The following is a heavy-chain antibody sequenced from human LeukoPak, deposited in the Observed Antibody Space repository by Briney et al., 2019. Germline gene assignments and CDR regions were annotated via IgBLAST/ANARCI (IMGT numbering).Heavy chain of an antibody. J-gene: IGHJ4*02. CDR1: GFAFPNAW. CDR2: IKSKTDGGTI. D-gene: IGHD3-16*01. Sequence: GGSLRLSCAASGFAFPNAWMTWVRQAPGKGLEWLGRIKSKTDGGTIDYAAPVGGRFTISRDDSKNTLYLQMNSLKTEDTAVHYCTTPGGSGQGYFDYWGQGTLVTVSS. CDR3: TTPGGSGQGYFDY. V-gene: IGHV3-15*01.